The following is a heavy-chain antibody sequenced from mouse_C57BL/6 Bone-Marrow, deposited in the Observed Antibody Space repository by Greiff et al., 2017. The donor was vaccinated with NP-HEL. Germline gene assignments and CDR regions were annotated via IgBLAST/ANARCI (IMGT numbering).Heavy chain of an antibody. J-gene: IGHJ4*01. Sequence: QVQLQQSGAELARPGASVKLSCKASGYTFTSYGISWVKQRPGQGLEWIGAIYPRSGNTYYNEKCKGKATLTADKSSSTAYMELRSLTSEDSAVYIWASEVDYGILYAMDYWGQGTSVTVSS. CDR2: IYPRSGNT. D-gene: IGHD2-1*01. CDR3: ASEVDYGILYAMDY. CDR1: GYTFTSYG. V-gene: IGHV1-81*01.